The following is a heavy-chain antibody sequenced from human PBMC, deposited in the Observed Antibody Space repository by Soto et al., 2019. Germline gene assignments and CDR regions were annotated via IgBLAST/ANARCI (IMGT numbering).Heavy chain of an antibody. CDR1: GFSLTNGRMG. CDR3: ARMDGDYNYYGLDV. V-gene: IGHV2-26*01. J-gene: IGHJ6*02. Sequence: QVTLKESGPVLVKPTETLTLTCSVSGFSLTNGRMGVSWIRQPPGKALEWLAHFFSAAERSYSTSMQSRLNMYRDSSGSQVVLTMTNMAPADTATYFCARMDGDYNYYGLDVWGHGIAVTVSS. CDR2: FFSAAER. D-gene: IGHD4-17*01.